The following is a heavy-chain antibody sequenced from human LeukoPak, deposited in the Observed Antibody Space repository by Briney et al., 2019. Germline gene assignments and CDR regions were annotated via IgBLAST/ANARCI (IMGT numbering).Heavy chain of an antibody. CDR2: INPSGGST. CDR3: ARDSSRDPPFDY. D-gene: IGHD6-13*01. V-gene: IGHV1-46*01. Sequence: ASVKVSCKASGGTFSSYAISWVRQAPGQGLEWMGIINPSGGSTSYAQKFQGRVTMTRDTSTSTVYMELSSLRSEDTAAYYCARDSSRDPPFDYWGQGTLVTVSS. J-gene: IGHJ4*02. CDR1: GGTFSSYA.